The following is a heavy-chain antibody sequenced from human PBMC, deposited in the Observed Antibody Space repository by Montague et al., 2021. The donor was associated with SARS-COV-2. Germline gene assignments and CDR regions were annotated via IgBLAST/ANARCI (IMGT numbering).Heavy chain of an antibody. CDR1: GFTFSSYE. CDR3: AREEDSYGSGTLDY. CDR2: ISSSGSTL. V-gene: IGHV3-48*03. Sequence: SLRLSCAASGFTFSSYEMNWVRQAPGKGLEWVSYISSSGSTLYHADSVRGRFTISRDNARGSVYLQMNSLRAEDTAVYYCAREEDSYGSGTLDYWGQGTLVTVSS. J-gene: IGHJ4*02. D-gene: IGHD3-10*01.